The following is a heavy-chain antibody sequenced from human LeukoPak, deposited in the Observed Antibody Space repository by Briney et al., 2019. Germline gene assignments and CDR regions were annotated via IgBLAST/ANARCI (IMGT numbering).Heavy chain of an antibody. CDR2: IYHSGST. J-gene: IGHJ4*02. D-gene: IGHD4-11*01. CDR3: ARSYTVTTWGDEDYFDY. V-gene: IGHV4-4*02. Sequence: SETLSLTCAVSGGSISSSNWWSWVRQPPGKGLEWIGEIYHSGSTNYNPSLKSRVTISVDTSKNQFSLKLTSVSAADTAVYYCARSYTVTTWGDEDYFDYWGQGTLVTVSS. CDR1: GGSISSSNW.